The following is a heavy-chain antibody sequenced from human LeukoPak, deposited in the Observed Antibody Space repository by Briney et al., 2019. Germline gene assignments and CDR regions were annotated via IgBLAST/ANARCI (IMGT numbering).Heavy chain of an antibody. CDR2: IRYDGSNK. D-gene: IGHD6-6*01. CDR1: GFTFSSYG. CDR3: ANERYSSSYPFDY. V-gene: IGHV3-30*02. J-gene: IGHJ4*02. Sequence: GGSLRLSCAASGFTFSSYGMHWVRQAPGKGLEWVAFIRYDGSNKYYADSVKGRFTISRDNSKNTLYLQMNGLRAEDTAVYYCANERYSSSYPFDYWGQGTLVTVSS.